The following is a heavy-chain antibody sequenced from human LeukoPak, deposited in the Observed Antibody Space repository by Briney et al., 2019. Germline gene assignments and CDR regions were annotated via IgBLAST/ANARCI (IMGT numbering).Heavy chain of an antibody. J-gene: IGHJ4*02. CDR3: TRVGPSTVVDY. Sequence: GGSLKLSCAASGFTFSDSAIHWVRQASGKGLEWVGRIRSKPQSYATAYDESLKGRFTVSRDDSKNTAYLQMSSLKIEDTAVYYCTRVGPSTVVDYWGQGTQVTVSS. V-gene: IGHV3-73*01. CDR2: IRSKPQSYAT. D-gene: IGHD1-26*01. CDR1: GFTFSDSA.